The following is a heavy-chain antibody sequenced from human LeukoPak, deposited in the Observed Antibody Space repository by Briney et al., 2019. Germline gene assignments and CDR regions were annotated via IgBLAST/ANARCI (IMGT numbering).Heavy chain of an antibody. Sequence: KPSETLSLTCTVSGGSIRSYYWSWIRQPPGKGLEWIGYIYYSGSTDYNPSLKSRVTTSVDTSKNQFSLKLSSVTAADTAVYYCARDTGTVVDYWGQGTLVTVSS. CDR1: GGSIRSYY. J-gene: IGHJ4*02. V-gene: IGHV4-59*01. CDR2: IYYSGST. D-gene: IGHD4-23*01. CDR3: ARDTGTVVDY.